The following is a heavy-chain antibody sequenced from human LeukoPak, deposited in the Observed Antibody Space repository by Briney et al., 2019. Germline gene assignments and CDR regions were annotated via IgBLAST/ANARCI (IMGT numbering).Heavy chain of an antibody. D-gene: IGHD3-22*01. CDR3: ARSAYYYDSSGSQGAFDI. Sequence: SETLSLTCAVYGGSFSGYYWSWIRQPPGKGLEWIGEINHSGSTNYNPSLKSRVTISVDTSKNQFSLKLSSVTAADTAVYYCARSAYYYDSSGSQGAFDIWGQGTMVTVSS. V-gene: IGHV4-34*01. CDR1: GGSFSGYY. J-gene: IGHJ3*02. CDR2: INHSGST.